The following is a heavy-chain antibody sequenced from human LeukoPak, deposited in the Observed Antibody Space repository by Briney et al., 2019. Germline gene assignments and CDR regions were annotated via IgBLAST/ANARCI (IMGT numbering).Heavy chain of an antibody. Sequence: PGGSLRLSCAASGFTFSSYAMSWVRQAPGKGLEWVSAISGSGGSTYYADSVKGRFTISRDNSKNTLYLQMNSLRAEDTAVYYCAKMDDFWSGYYLYYYYYGMDVWGQGTTVTVSS. CDR2: ISGSGGST. D-gene: IGHD3-3*01. V-gene: IGHV3-23*01. CDR3: AKMDDFWSGYYLYYYYYGMDV. J-gene: IGHJ6*02. CDR1: GFTFSSYA.